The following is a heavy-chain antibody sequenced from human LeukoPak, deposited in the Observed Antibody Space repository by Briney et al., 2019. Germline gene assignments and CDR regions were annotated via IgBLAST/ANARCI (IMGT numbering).Heavy chain of an antibody. D-gene: IGHD3-16*02. Sequence: GGSLRLSCAASGFTFSNAWMSWVRQAPGKGLEWVGRIKSKTDGGTTDYAAPVKGRFTISRDDSKNTLYLQMNSLKTEDTAVYYCTTHNQCYDYVWGSYRRSDYWGQGTLVTVSS. J-gene: IGHJ4*02. CDR1: GFTFSNAW. CDR2: IKSKTDGGTT. CDR3: TTHNQCYDYVWGSYRRSDY. V-gene: IGHV3-15*01.